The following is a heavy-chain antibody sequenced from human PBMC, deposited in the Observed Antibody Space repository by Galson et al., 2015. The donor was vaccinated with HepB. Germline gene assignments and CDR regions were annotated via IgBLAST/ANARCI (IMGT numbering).Heavy chain of an antibody. CDR1: GFTFNDYT. CDR2: ISWDGGST. V-gene: IGHV3-43*01. J-gene: IGHJ4*02. D-gene: IGHD2-15*01. CDR3: AKDLGDCSGGICQTFDY. Sequence: SLRLSCAASGFTFNDYTMHWVRQAPGKGLEWVSLISWDGGSTHYGDSVKGRFTISRDNSKNSLYLQMNSLRTEDSALYYCAKDLGDCSGGICQTFDYWGQGTLVTVSS.